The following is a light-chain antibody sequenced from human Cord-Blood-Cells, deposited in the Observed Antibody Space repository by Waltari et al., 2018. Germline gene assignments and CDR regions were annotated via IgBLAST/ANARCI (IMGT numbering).Light chain of an antibody. CDR2: LNSDGSH. Sequence: QLVLTQSPSASASLGASVTLTCPLSSAHSSYAIACHHPQPEKGPRYLMKLNSDGSHSKGDGIPDRFSGSSSGAERYLTISSLQSEDEADYYCQTWGTGIHWVFGGGTKLTVL. CDR1: SAHSSYA. CDR3: QTWGTGIHWV. V-gene: IGLV4-69*01. J-gene: IGLJ3*02.